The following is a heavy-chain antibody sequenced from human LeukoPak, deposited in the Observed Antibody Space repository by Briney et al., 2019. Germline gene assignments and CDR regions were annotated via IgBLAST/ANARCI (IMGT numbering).Heavy chain of an antibody. CDR2: IYTSGGA. CDR3: ASENYDSNSYYYMDV. J-gene: IGHJ6*03. D-gene: IGHD3-22*01. CDR1: GGSITSYF. Sequence: LGTLSVSPAEPGGSITSYFWSWIRQRAGKGLEWIGRIYTSGGANYNPSLRSRVAMSDDAAKKRLHWMWSSVPAAQTAGYYRASENYDSNSYYYMDVWGKGTTLTISS. V-gene: IGHV4-4*07.